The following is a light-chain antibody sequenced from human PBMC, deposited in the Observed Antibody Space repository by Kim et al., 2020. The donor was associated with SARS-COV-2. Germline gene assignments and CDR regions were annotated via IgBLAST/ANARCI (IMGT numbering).Light chain of an antibody. CDR2: GAS. V-gene: IGKV1-17*01. CDR3: QQFNSYPLT. Sequence: SVGDRVTITCRASQGIKNDLGWYQQKPGKAPKGLIFGASTLQGGVPSRFSGNGFGTEFTLTISSLQPGDFATYYCQQFNSYPLTFGGGTKVDIK. CDR1: QGIKND. J-gene: IGKJ4*01.